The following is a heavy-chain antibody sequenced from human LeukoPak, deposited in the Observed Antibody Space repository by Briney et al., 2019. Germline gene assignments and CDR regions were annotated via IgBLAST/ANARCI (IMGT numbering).Heavy chain of an antibody. Sequence: SETLSLTCAVFGGSFSGYYWSWIRQPPGKGLEWIGEINHSGSTNYNPSLKSRVTISVDTSKNQFSLKLSSVTAADTAVYYCARLSGYSYVDYMDVWGKGTTVTISS. CDR1: GGSFSGYY. J-gene: IGHJ6*03. CDR3: ARLSGYSYVDYMDV. V-gene: IGHV4-34*01. CDR2: INHSGST. D-gene: IGHD5-18*01.